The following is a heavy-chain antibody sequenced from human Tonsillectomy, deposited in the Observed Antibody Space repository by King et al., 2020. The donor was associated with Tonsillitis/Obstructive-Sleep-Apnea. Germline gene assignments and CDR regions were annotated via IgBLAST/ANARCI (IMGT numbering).Heavy chain of an antibody. CDR1: GGTFSSYA. Sequence: VQLVESGAEVKKPGSSVKVSCKASGGTFSSYAISWVRQAPGQGLEWMGVIIPIFGTANYAQKFQGRVTITAVESTSTAYMELSSLRSEDTAVYYCAGERRGLPAFDIWGQGTMVTVSS. V-gene: IGHV1-69*01. D-gene: IGHD2-15*01. J-gene: IGHJ3*02. CDR3: AGERRGLPAFDI. CDR2: IIPIFGTA.